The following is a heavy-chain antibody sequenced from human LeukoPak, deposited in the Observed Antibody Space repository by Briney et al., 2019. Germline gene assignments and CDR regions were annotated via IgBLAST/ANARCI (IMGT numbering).Heavy chain of an antibody. J-gene: IGHJ4*02. CDR3: ARSPYDYVWGSYRFLAY. CDR2: ISSSGSTL. V-gene: IGHV3-48*03. CDR1: GFTFSSYE. Sequence: PGGSLRLSCAASGFTFSSYEMNWVCQAPGKGLGWVSYISSSGSTLYYADSLKGRFTISRENAKNSLYLQVNSLRAEDTAVYYCARSPYDYVWGSYRFLAYWGQGTLVTVSS. D-gene: IGHD3-16*02.